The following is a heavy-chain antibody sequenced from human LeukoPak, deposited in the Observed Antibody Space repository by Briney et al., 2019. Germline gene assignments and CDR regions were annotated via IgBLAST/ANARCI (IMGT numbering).Heavy chain of an antibody. CDR2: IYHTGST. Sequence: SETLSLTCTVSGYSISSGYYWGWIRQPPGKGLEWIGSIYHTGSTYYNPPPKSRVTISVDASKNQFSLKLSSVTAADTAVYYCARDFYGSGSWNWFDPWGQGTLVTVSS. CDR1: GYSISSGYY. V-gene: IGHV4-38-2*02. D-gene: IGHD3-10*01. J-gene: IGHJ5*02. CDR3: ARDFYGSGSWNWFDP.